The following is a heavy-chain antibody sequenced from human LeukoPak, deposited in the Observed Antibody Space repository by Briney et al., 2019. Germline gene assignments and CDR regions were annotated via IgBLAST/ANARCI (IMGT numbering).Heavy chain of an antibody. J-gene: IGHJ4*02. CDR2: IYPGDSDT. CDR1: GYSFTSYW. Sequence: GESLKISCKGSGYSFTSYWIGWVRQMPGKGLEWMGIIYPGDSDTRYSPSFQGQVTISAHKSISTAYLQWSSLKASDTAMYYCARHRGSAWGYSGYAIGYWGQGTLVTVSS. CDR3: ARHRGSAWGYSGYAIGY. V-gene: IGHV5-51*01. D-gene: IGHD5-12*01.